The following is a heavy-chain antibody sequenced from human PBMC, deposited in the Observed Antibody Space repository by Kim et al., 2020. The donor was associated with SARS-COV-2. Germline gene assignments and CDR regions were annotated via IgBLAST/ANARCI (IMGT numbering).Heavy chain of an antibody. CDR1: GYTFTGYD. CDR3: ARANCNSQSMIAVVTDCYYDYGMDV. J-gene: IGHJ6*02. D-gene: IGHD3-22*01. CDR2: ISAYNGNT. V-gene: IGHV1-18*01. Sequence: ASVKVSCKASGYTFTGYDISWVRQAPGQGLEWMGWISAYNGNTNYAQKFQGRVTMTTDTSTSTAYMELRRLRSDDTAVYYCARANCNSQSMIAVVTDCYYDYGMDVWGQGTTVTVSS.